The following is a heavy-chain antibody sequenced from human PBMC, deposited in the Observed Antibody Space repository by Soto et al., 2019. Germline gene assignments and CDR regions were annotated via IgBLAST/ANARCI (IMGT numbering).Heavy chain of an antibody. CDR2: IYYTGTT. V-gene: IGHV4-39*01. CDR3: VRHPEVVGRCTFSSGHGSYYFGVDV. D-gene: IGHD6-25*01. Sequence: SETLSLTCTVSGDSINSGVYLWGWVRQPPGKGLDWIGSIYYTGTTHYNPSLKSRVTMSIDTSKNLFSLKLNAVTAADTAVYYCVRHPEVVGRCTFSSGHGSYYFGVDVWGQGTTVTVSS. CDR1: GDSINSGVYL. J-gene: IGHJ6*02.